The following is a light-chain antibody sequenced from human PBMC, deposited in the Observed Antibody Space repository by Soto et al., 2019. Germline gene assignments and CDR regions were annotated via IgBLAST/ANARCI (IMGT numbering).Light chain of an antibody. CDR2: GAS. V-gene: IGKV3-15*01. CDR1: ENINSK. J-gene: IGKJ5*01. CDR3: QQYKSWFPIS. Sequence: EIVLTQSPAALSVSPGERATLSCRASENINSKLGWYQQKPGQAPRLLVIGASTRATDIPARLSGSGSGTEFTLTISSLQSEDSGIYYCQQYKSWFPISFGQGTRLEIK.